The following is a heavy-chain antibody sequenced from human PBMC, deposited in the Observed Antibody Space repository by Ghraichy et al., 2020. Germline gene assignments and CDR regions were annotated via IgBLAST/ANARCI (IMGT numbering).Heavy chain of an antibody. D-gene: IGHD6-13*01. CDR2: ISSSGSTI. V-gene: IGHV3-48*03. CDR1: GFTFSSYE. Sequence: GESLNISCAASGFTFSSYEMNWVRQAPGKGLEWVSYISSSGSTIYYADSVKGRFTISRDNAKNSLYLQMNSLRAEDTAVYYCASTGYSSSWYGYDYYYGMDVWGQGTTVTVSS. J-gene: IGHJ6*02. CDR3: ASTGYSSSWYGYDYYYGMDV.